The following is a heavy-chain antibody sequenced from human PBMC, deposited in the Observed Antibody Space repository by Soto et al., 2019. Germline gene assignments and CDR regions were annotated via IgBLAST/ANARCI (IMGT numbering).Heavy chain of an antibody. CDR1: GGTFSSYA. D-gene: IGHD6-6*01. J-gene: IGHJ4*02. CDR3: ATQNSYSSSSESVDY. V-gene: IGHV1-69*13. Sequence: SVKVSCKASGGTFSSYAISWVRQAPGQGLEWMGGIIPIFGTANYAQKFQGRVTITADESTSTAYMELSSLRSEDTAVYYCATQNSYSSSSESVDYWGQGTLVTVSS. CDR2: IIPIFGTA.